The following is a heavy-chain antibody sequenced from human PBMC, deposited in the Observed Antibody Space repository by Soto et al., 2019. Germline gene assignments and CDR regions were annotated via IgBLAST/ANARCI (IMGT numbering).Heavy chain of an antibody. CDR1: GFTFSSYA. D-gene: IGHD2-2*01. Sequence: PWGSLRLSCAASGFTFSSYAMSCVRQAPGKGLEWVSAISGSGGSTYYADSVKGRFTISRDNSKNTLYLQMNSLRAEDTAVYYCAKDGVVPAAMLAIAFDIWGQGTMVTVSS. J-gene: IGHJ3*02. V-gene: IGHV3-23*01. CDR3: AKDGVVPAAMLAIAFDI. CDR2: ISGSGGST.